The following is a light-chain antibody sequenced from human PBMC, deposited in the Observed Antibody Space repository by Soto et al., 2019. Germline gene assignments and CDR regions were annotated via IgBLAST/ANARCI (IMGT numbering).Light chain of an antibody. CDR3: AAWDDSLSGRV. CDR1: SSNIGSNY. CDR2: RNN. Sequence: QSVLTQPPSASGTPGQRVTISCSGSSSNIGSNYVYWYKQLPGTAPKLLIYRNNQRPSGVPDRFSGSKSGTSASLAISGLRSEDEAAYYCAAWDDSLSGRVFGGGTKVTVL. J-gene: IGLJ3*02. V-gene: IGLV1-47*01.